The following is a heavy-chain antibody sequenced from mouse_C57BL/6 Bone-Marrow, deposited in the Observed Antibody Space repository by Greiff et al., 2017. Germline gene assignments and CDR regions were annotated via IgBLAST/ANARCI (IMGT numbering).Heavy chain of an antibody. CDR2: IYPGDGDT. V-gene: IGHV1-82*01. J-gene: IGHJ3*01. CDR3: AREADHSPGGAFY. D-gene: IGHD2-12*01. Sequence: QVQLQQSGPELVKPGASVKISCKASGYAFSSSWMNWVKQRPGKGLEWIGRIYPGDGDTNYNGKFKGKAPLTADNTSSTAYMQLSSQTSEDSAFDFCAREADHSPGGAFYWGQGTLVTVSA. CDR1: GYAFSSSW.